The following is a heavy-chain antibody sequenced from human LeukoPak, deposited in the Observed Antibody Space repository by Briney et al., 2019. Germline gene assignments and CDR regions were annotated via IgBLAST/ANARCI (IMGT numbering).Heavy chain of an antibody. Sequence: GGSLRLSCAASGFTFSSYAMSWVRQAPGEGLEWVAVIGGSGGDTFYADSVKGRFTISRDNSKNTLYLQMNNLRAEDTAVYYCAKGVGAGNSVYFDYWGQGTLVTVFS. CDR3: AKGVGAGNSVYFDY. CDR2: IGGSGGDT. J-gene: IGHJ4*02. V-gene: IGHV3-23*01. CDR1: GFTFSSYA. D-gene: IGHD4-23*01.